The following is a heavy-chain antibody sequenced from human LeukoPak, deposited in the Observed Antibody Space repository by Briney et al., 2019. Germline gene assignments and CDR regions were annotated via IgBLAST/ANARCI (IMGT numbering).Heavy chain of an antibody. J-gene: IGHJ4*02. CDR1: GGSISSYY. V-gene: IGHV4-59*12. D-gene: IGHD3-9*01. CDR3: ARDGDILTGYHE. Sequence: SETLSLTCTVSGGSISSYYWSWIRQPPGKGLEWIGYIYYSGSTYYNPSLKSRVTISVDTSKNQFSLKLSSVTAADTAVYYCARDGDILTGYHEWGQGTLVTVSS. CDR2: IYYSGST.